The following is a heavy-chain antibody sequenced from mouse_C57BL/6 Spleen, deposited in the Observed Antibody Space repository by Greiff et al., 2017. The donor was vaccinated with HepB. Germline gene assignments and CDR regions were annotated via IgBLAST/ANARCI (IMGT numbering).Heavy chain of an antibody. J-gene: IGHJ4*01. Sequence: VQLQQSDAELVKPGASVKLSCKVSGYTFTDHTIHWMKQRPEQGLEWIGYIYPRDGSTKYNEKLKGKATLTADKSSSTAYMPLNSLTSEDSAVYFCARYYYGSVYAMDYWGQGTSVTVSS. V-gene: IGHV1-78*01. CDR2: IYPRDGST. CDR1: GYTFTDHT. CDR3: ARYYYGSVYAMDY. D-gene: IGHD1-1*01.